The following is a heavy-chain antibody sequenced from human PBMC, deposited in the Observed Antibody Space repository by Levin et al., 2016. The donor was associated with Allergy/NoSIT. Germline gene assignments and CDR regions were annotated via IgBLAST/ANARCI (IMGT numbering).Heavy chain of an antibody. CDR2: ISSSSSYI. V-gene: IGHV3-21*01. J-gene: IGHJ6*03. Sequence: VRQAPGKGLEWVSSISSSSSYIYYADSVKGRFTISRDNAKNSLYLQMSSLRAEDTVVYYCAKDAMYCSSTSCSHYMDVWGKGTTVTVSS. D-gene: IGHD2-2*01. CDR3: AKDAMYCSSTSCSHYMDV.